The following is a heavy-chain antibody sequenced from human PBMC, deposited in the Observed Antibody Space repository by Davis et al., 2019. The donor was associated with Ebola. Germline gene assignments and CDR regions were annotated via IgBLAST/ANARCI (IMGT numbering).Heavy chain of an antibody. CDR2: INPSGGST. V-gene: IGHV1-46*01. J-gene: IGHJ6*02. D-gene: IGHD3-22*01. CDR3: ASTYYYDSSGPVYYYYGMDV. CDR1: GYTFTSYY. Sequence: ASVKVSCKASGYTFTSYYMHWVRQAPGQGLEWMGIINPSGGSTSYAQKFQGRVTMTRDTSTSTVYMELSSLRSEDTAVYYCASTYYYDSSGPVYYYYGMDVWGQGTTVTVSS.